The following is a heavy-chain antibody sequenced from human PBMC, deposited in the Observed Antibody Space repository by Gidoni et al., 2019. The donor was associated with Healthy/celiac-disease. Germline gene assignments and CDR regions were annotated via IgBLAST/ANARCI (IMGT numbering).Heavy chain of an antibody. Sequence: QVQLQQWGAGLLKPSETLSLTCAVYGWSFSGYYWSWRRQPPGKGLEWIGEINHSGSTNYNPSLKRRVTISVDTSKNQFSLKLSSVTAADTAVYYCARGPQYYGSGSDYWGQGTLVTVSS. CDR1: GWSFSGYY. D-gene: IGHD3-10*01. CDR2: INHSGST. CDR3: ARGPQYYGSGSDY. J-gene: IGHJ4*02. V-gene: IGHV4-34*01.